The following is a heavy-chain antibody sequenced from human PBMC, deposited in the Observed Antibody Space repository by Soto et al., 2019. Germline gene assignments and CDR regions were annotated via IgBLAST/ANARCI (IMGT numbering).Heavy chain of an antibody. V-gene: IGHV3-30*18. CDR3: AKGSGLLWFGELVGNNWFDP. CDR1: GFTFSSYV. J-gene: IGHJ5*02. Sequence: GGSLRLSCAASGFTFSSYVMHWVRQAPGKGLEWVAVISYDGSNKYYADSVKGRFTISRDNSKNTLYLQMNSLRAEDTAVYYCAKGSGLLWFGELVGNNWFDPWGQGTLVTVSS. D-gene: IGHD3-10*01. CDR2: ISYDGSNK.